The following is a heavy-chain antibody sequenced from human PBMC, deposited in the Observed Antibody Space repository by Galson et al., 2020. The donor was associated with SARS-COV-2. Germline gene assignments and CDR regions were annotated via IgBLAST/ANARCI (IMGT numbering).Heavy chain of an antibody. CDR2: ISGHTGNT. CDR1: GYTFTTYG. D-gene: IGHD2-15*01. Sequence: ASVKVSCKASGYTFTTYGISWVRQAPGQGLEWMGWISGHTGNTNYAPKLQGRVTMTTDTSTNTAYMELRSLRSDDTAVYYCARDDIAPGPFDYWGQGTLVTVSS. V-gene: IGHV1-18*01. J-gene: IGHJ4*02. CDR3: ARDDIAPGPFDY.